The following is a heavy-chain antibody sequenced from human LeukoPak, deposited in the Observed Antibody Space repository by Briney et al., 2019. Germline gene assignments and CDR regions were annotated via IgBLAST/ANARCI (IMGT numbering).Heavy chain of an antibody. CDR1: GFTFSSYS. J-gene: IGHJ3*02. Sequence: GGSLRLSCAASGFTFSSYSMNWVRQAPGKGLEWVSYISSSSSTIYYADSVKGRFTISRGNAKNPLYLQMNSLRAEDTAVYYCAREGGSIVVVTIDAFDIWGQGTMVTVSS. D-gene: IGHD3-22*01. CDR2: ISSSSSTI. V-gene: IGHV3-48*01. CDR3: AREGGSIVVVTIDAFDI.